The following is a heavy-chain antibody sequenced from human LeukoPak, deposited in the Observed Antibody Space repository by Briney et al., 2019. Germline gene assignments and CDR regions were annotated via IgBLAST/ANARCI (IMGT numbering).Heavy chain of an antibody. CDR3: VGGVAAASRSMDV. Sequence: ASVKVSCKVSGYTLTELSMHWVRQAPGKGLEWMGGFDPEDGETIYAQKFQGRVTLTEDTSTDTAYMELSSLRSEDTAVYYCVGGVAAASRSMDVWGQGTTVTVSS. V-gene: IGHV1-24*01. D-gene: IGHD6-13*01. CDR2: FDPEDGET. J-gene: IGHJ6*02. CDR1: GYTLTELS.